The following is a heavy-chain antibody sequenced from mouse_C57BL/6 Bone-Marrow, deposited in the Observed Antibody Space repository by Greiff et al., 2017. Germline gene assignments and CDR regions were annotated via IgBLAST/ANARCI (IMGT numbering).Heavy chain of an antibody. CDR1: GYTFTSYG. Sequence: QVQLQQSGAELARPGASVKLSCKASGYTFTSYGISWVKQRTGQGLEWIGRIYPRSGNTYYNEKFKGKATLTADKSSSTAYMELRSLTSEDSAVYFCARLGVRRYYFDYWGQGTTLTVSS. CDR3: ARLGVRRYYFDY. D-gene: IGHD1-2*01. J-gene: IGHJ2*01. V-gene: IGHV1-81*01. CDR2: IYPRSGNT.